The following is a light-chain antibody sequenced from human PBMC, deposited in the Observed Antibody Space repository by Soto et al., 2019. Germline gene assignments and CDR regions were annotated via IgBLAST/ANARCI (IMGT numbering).Light chain of an antibody. V-gene: IGLV2-8*01. Sequence: QSALTQPPSASGSPGQSVTISCTGTSSDVGGYNYVSWYQQHPGKAPKLMIYEVSKRPSGVPDRFSGSKSGNTASLTVSGLQAEDEADYYCSSYAGSNKLVFGGGTQLT. CDR2: EVS. CDR3: SSYAGSNKLV. J-gene: IGLJ3*02. CDR1: SSDVGGYNY.